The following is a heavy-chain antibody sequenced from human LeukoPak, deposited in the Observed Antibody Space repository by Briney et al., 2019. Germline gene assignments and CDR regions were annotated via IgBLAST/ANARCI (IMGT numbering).Heavy chain of an antibody. D-gene: IGHD2-2*01. Sequence: SETLSLTCAVSGYSISSGYYWGWIRQPPGNGLEWIGSIYHSGSTYYNPSLKSRVTISVDTSKNQFSLKLSSVTAADTAVYYCARRPKTYCSSTSCRPGYYYYYMDVWGKGTTVTVSS. V-gene: IGHV4-38-2*01. J-gene: IGHJ6*03. CDR2: IYHSGST. CDR1: GYSISSGYY. CDR3: ARRPKTYCSSTSCRPGYYYYYMDV.